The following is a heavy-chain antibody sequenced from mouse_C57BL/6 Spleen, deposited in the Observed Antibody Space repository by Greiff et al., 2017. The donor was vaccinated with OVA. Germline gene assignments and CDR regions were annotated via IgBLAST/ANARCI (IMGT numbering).Heavy chain of an antibody. CDR1: GFTFSSYA. J-gene: IGHJ3*01. CDR2: ISSGGDYI. D-gene: IGHD1-1*01. CDR3: TRGGYYGSSYAY. Sequence: EVKLVESGEGLVKPGGSLKLSCAASGFTFSSYAMSWVRQTPEKRLEWVAYISSGGDYIYYADTVKGRFTISRDNARNTLYLQMSSLKSEDTAMYYCTRGGYYGSSYAYWGQGTLVTVSA. V-gene: IGHV5-9-1*02.